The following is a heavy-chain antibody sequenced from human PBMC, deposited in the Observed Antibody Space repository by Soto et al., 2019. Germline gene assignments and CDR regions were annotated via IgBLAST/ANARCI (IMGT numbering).Heavy chain of an antibody. V-gene: IGHV1-69*12. J-gene: IGHJ6*02. CDR3: ARLMAVAGRGYYYYGMDV. Sequence: QVQLVQSGAEVKKPGSSVKVSCKASGGTFSSYAISWVRQAPGQGLEWMGGIIPIFGTANYAQKFQGRVTITADETTSTAYMEVSSLRSEDTAVCDCARLMAVAGRGYYYYGMDVWGQGSTVTVSS. CDR2: IIPIFGTA. D-gene: IGHD6-19*01. CDR1: GGTFSSYA.